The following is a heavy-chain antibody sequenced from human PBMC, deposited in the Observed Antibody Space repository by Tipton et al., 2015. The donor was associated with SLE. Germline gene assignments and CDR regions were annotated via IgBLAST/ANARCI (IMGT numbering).Heavy chain of an antibody. CDR3: ARGVTSFGLVIIGGGYLYY. V-gene: IGHV4-59*12. CDR1: GDSIRHSY. Sequence: TLSLTCSVSGDSIRHSYWRWIRQPPGKGLEWIGSIHYSGTTNYNPSLKSRVTISVDTSKNQFSLKLSSVTAADTAVYYCARGVTSFGLVIIGGGYLYYWGEVSVSTVSS. J-gene: IGHJ4*02. CDR2: IHYSGTT. D-gene: IGHD3-3*01.